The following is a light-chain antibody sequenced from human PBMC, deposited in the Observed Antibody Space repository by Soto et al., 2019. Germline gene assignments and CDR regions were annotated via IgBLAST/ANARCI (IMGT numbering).Light chain of an antibody. CDR3: SSFTSRHTYV. Sequence: QSVLTQPASVSGSPGQSTTISCTGTSSDIGGYNYVSWYQQLPGEAPKLIIYDVSDRPSGVSTRFSGSKSGNTASLTISGLQAEDGGDYYCSSFTSRHTYVFGTGTKLTVL. V-gene: IGLV2-14*01. CDR2: DVS. CDR1: SSDIGGYNY. J-gene: IGLJ1*01.